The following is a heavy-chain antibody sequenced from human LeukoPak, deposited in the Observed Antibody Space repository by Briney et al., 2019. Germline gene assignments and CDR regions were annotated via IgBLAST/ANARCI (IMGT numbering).Heavy chain of an antibody. Sequence: SETLSLTCAVYGGSFSGYYWSWIRQPPGKGLEWIGEINHSGSTNYNPSLKSRVTISVDTSKNQFSLKLSSVTAADTAVYYCARAVLWFGELLTAFDYWGQGTLVTVSS. V-gene: IGHV4-34*01. CDR1: GGSFSGYY. J-gene: IGHJ4*02. CDR2: INHSGST. CDR3: ARAVLWFGELLTAFDY. D-gene: IGHD3-10*01.